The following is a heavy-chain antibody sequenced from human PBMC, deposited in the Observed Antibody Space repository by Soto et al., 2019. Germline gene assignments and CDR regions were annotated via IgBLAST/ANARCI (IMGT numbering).Heavy chain of an antibody. V-gene: IGHV1-69*13. CDR3: AFPQRAGYQYGMDV. D-gene: IGHD6-25*01. Sequence: SGKVSCKASGGTFSSYAISWVRQAPGQGLEWMGGIIPIFETPSYAQKFQGRVTITADESTSTAFMELTSLRSEDTAVYYCAFPQRAGYQYGMDVWSQGTKVTVS. CDR2: IIPIFETP. CDR1: GGTFSSYA. J-gene: IGHJ6*02.